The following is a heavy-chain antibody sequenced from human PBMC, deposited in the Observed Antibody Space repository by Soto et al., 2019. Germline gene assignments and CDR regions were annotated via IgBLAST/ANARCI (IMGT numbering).Heavy chain of an antibody. CDR2: ISSSGSTI. CDR1: GFTFSDYY. J-gene: IGHJ5*02. V-gene: IGHV3-11*01. D-gene: IGHD2-2*01. Sequence: GGSLRLSCAASGFTFSDYYMSWIRQAPGKGLEWVSYISSSGSTIYYADSVKGRFTISRDNAKNSLYLQMNSLRAEDTAVYYCARASYCSSTSCPGWFDPWGQGTLVTVSS. CDR3: ARASYCSSTSCPGWFDP.